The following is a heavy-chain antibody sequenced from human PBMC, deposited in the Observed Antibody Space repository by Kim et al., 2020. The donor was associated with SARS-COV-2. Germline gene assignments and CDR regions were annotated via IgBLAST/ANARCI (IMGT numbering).Heavy chain of an antibody. V-gene: IGHV4-59*13. Sequence: SETLSLTCTVSGGSISSYYWSWIRQPPGKGLEWIGYIYYSGSTNYNPSLKSRVTISVDTSKNQFSLKLSSVTAADTAVYYCAGSYGSGSYPNWFDPWGQGTLVTVSS. J-gene: IGHJ5*02. CDR3: AGSYGSGSYPNWFDP. D-gene: IGHD3-10*01. CDR2: IYYSGST. CDR1: GGSISSYY.